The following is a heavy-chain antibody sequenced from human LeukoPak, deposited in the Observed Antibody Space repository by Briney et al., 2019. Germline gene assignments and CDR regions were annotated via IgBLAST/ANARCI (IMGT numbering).Heavy chain of an antibody. CDR2: ISAYNGNT. J-gene: IGHJ4*02. CDR3: ARDDYGDYQMY. Sequence: GASVTVSFAGSVYTFINYGIRWGRQAPGQGRGRMGWISAYNGNTNYAQKFQGRVTITTDTSTSTAYMELRSLRFDDTAVYYCARDDYGDYQMYWGQGTLVTVSS. CDR1: VYTFINYG. D-gene: IGHD4-17*01. V-gene: IGHV1-18*01.